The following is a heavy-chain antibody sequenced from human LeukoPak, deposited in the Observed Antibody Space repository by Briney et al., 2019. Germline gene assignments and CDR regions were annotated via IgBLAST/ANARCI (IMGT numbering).Heavy chain of an antibody. V-gene: IGHV3-21*01. CDR3: ARDQSSAGPVGYMDV. D-gene: IGHD6-6*01. CDR2: ISSSSSYI. Sequence: PGGSLRLSCAASGFTFSNAWMSWVRQAPGKGLEWVSSISSSSSYIYYADSVKGRFTISRDNAKNSLYLQMNSLRAEDTAVYYCARDQSSAGPVGYMDVWGKGTTVTVSS. J-gene: IGHJ6*03. CDR1: GFTFSNAW.